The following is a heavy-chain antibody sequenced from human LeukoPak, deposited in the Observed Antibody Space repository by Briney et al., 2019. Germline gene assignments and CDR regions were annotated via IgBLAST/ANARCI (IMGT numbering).Heavy chain of an antibody. CDR3: ARASQPGYCSGGACYRAFDI. D-gene: IGHD2-15*01. V-gene: IGHV4-4*09. CDR2: IYSSGST. J-gene: IGHJ3*02. Sequence: PSETLSLTCTVSGGSVTTYYWTWLRQPPGKGLEWVGYIYSSGSTNYNPSLKSRVTISVDTSKNQVSLRLNSVTAADTAVYYCARASQPGYCSGGACYRAFDIWGQGTMVTVSP. CDR1: GGSVTTYY.